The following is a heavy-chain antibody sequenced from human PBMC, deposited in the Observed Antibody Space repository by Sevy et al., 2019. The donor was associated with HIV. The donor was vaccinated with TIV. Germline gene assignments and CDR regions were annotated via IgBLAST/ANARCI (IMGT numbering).Heavy chain of an antibody. J-gene: IGHJ4*02. Sequence: SETLSLTCAVSGGSISGYYWSWIRQPPGKGLEWIGYIDYTGSTNYSPSLKSRVTISADTSKSQFSLKLNSVTAADTAFYYCARHEAGSGTYYNLIEYWGQGTLVTVSS. CDR2: IDYTGST. D-gene: IGHD3-10*01. CDR3: ARHEAGSGTYYNLIEY. CDR1: GGSISGYY. V-gene: IGHV4-59*08.